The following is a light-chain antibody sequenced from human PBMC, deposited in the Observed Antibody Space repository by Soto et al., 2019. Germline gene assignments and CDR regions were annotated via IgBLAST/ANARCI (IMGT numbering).Light chain of an antibody. CDR3: CSYAGSYTWV. CDR1: SSDVGGYNY. CDR2: DVF. V-gene: IGLV2-11*01. J-gene: IGLJ3*02. Sequence: QSVLTQPRSVSGSPGQSVTISCTGASSDVGGYNYVSWYQQHPGKAPKLIIYDVFKRPSGVPDRFSGSKSGNTASLTISGLQAEDEADYHCCSYAGSYTWVFGGGTQLTVL.